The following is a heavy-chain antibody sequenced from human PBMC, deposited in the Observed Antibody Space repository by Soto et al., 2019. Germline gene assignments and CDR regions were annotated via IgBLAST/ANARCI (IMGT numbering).Heavy chain of an antibody. CDR3: ARLRCSSTSCYMRY. CDR2: MNPNSGNT. Sequence: ASVKVSCKASGYTFTSYDINWVRQATGQGLEWMGWMNPNSGNTGYAQKFQGRVTMTRNTSISTAYMELSSLRSEDTAVYYCARLRCSSTSCYMRYWGQGTLVTVSS. D-gene: IGHD2-2*02. J-gene: IGHJ4*02. V-gene: IGHV1-8*01. CDR1: GYTFTSYD.